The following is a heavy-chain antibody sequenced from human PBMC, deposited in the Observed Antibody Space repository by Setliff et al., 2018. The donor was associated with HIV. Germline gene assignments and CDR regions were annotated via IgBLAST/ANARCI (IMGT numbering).Heavy chain of an antibody. CDR2: INPNSGGT. D-gene: IGHD3-10*01. V-gene: IGHV1-2*02. CDR3: ARVLSVTMIRGAHGY. J-gene: IGHJ4*02. Sequence: ASVKVSCKASGYTFTGYYMHWVRQAPGQGLEWMGWINPNSGGTNYAQKFQGRVTMTRDTSISTAYMELSRLRSDDTAVYYCARVLSVTMIRGAHGYWGQGTLVTVSS. CDR1: GYTFTGYY.